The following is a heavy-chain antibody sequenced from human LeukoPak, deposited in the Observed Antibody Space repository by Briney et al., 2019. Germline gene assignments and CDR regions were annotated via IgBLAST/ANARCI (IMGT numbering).Heavy chain of an antibody. Sequence: GGSLRLSCAASGFTFSDYYMSWIRQAPGKGLEWVSYISSSSSYTSYADSVKGRFTISRDNAKNSLYLQMNSLRAEDTAVYYCARDRVMGAADYWGPGTLVTVSS. J-gene: IGHJ4*02. CDR2: ISSSSSYT. CDR1: GFTFSDYY. CDR3: ARDRVMGAADY. V-gene: IGHV3-11*05. D-gene: IGHD2-8*01.